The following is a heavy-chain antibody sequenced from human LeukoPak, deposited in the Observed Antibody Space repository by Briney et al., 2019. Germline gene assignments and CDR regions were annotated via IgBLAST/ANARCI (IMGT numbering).Heavy chain of an antibody. Sequence: SETLSLTCTVSGVSISSYYWSWIRQPPGKGLEWIGYIYYSGSTNYNPSLKSRVTISVDTSKNQFSLKLSSVTAADTAVYYCARERYYYGSGSYPAVYYYGMDVWGQGTTVTVSS. CDR2: IYYSGST. CDR3: ARERYYYGSGSYPAVYYYGMDV. CDR1: GVSISSYY. V-gene: IGHV4-59*01. J-gene: IGHJ6*02. D-gene: IGHD3-10*01.